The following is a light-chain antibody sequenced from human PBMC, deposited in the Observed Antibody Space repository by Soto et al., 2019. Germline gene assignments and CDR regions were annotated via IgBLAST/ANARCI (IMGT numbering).Light chain of an antibody. CDR3: QQYETFAGT. CDR1: QSVSGW. CDR2: DAS. Sequence: DIQMTQSPSTLSASLGDTVTVTCRASQSVSGWLAWYQQKPGEAPKLLIYDASALPRGVPSRFSGSGSGTKVTLTIASLQPDEFATDDSQQYETFAGTFGPGTKVEI. J-gene: IGKJ1*01. V-gene: IGKV1-5*01.